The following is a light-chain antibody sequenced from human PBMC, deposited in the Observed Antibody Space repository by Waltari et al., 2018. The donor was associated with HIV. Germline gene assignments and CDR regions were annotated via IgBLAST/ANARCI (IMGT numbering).Light chain of an antibody. V-gene: IGLV1-40*01. CDR2: GNN. CDR1: SSNIGAGYD. Sequence: QSVLTQPPSVSGAPRQTISISCTWSSSNIGAGYDVHWYQQLPRTAPKHLIYGNNNRPSGVPDRFSGSKTGTSASMAITGLQAEDEADYYCQSYDSSLGDWVFGGGTTLTVL. CDR3: QSYDSSLGDWV. J-gene: IGLJ3*02.